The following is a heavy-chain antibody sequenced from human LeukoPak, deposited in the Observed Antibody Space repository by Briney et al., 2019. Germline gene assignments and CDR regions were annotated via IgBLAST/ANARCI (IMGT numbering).Heavy chain of an antibody. V-gene: IGHV1-8*01. J-gene: IGHJ4*02. D-gene: IGHD2-15*01. CDR3: ARGYCSGGSCYVGDHFDY. CDR2: MNPNSGNT. CDR1: GYTFTSYD. Sequence: GASVTVSCKASGYTFTSYDINWVRQATGQGLAWMGWMNPNSGNTGYAQKFQGRVTMTRNTSISTAYMELSSLRSEDTAVYYCARGYCSGGSCYVGDHFDYWGQGTLVTVSS.